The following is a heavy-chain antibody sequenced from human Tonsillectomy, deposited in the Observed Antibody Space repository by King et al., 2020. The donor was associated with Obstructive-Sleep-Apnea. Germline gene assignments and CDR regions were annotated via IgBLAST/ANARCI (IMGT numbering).Heavy chain of an antibody. Sequence: QLQLQESGPGLVKPSETLSLTCTVSGYSISRGYYWGWIRQPPGKGLEWIGGIYHSGNTFYNPSLKGPVTMSVDTSKNQFSLKLTSVTAADTAVYYCTREMGELLGFDYWGQGTLVTVSS. CDR2: IYHSGNT. CDR1: GYSISRGYY. D-gene: IGHD1-26*01. J-gene: IGHJ4*02. V-gene: IGHV4-38-2*02. CDR3: TREMGELLGFDY.